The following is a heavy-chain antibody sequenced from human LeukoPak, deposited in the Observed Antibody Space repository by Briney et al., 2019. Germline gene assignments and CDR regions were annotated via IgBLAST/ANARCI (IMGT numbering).Heavy chain of an antibody. CDR1: GFTFSGSG. Sequence: GGSLRLSCAASGFTFSGSGMSWVRQAPGKGLEWVSSFCDSEGSTYYADSLKGRFTISRDNSKNTLYLQMDNLRAEDTAVYYCAKGGCRGTCNPLAYWGQGALVTVSP. D-gene: IGHD2-15*01. V-gene: IGHV3-23*01. CDR3: AKGGCRGTCNPLAY. J-gene: IGHJ4*02. CDR2: FCDSEGST.